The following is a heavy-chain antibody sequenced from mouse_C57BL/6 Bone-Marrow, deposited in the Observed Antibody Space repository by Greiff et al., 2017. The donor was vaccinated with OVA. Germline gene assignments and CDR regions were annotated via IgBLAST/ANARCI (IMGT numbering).Heavy chain of an antibody. D-gene: IGHD2-2*01. CDR1: GYTFTSYW. Sequence: QVQLKQPGAELVKPGASVKLSCKASGYTFTSYWMQWVKQRPGQGLEWIGEIDPSDSYTNYNQKFKGKATLTVDTSSSTAYMQLSSLTSEDSAVYYCARRGWLRPRYYAMDYWGQGTSVTVSS. CDR3: ARRGWLRPRYYAMDY. V-gene: IGHV1-50*01. CDR2: IDPSDSYT. J-gene: IGHJ4*01.